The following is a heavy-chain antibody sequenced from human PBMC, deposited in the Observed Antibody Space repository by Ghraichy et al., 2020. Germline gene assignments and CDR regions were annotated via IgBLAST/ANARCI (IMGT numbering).Heavy chain of an antibody. CDR3: AKDPPSMIVVVIPYYYYGMDV. V-gene: IGHV3-23*01. CDR1: GFTFSSYA. Sequence: GESLNISCAASGFTFSSYAMSWVRQASGKGLEWVSAISGSGGSTYYADSVKGRFTISRDNSKNTLYLQMNSLRAEDTAVYYCAKDPPSMIVVVIPYYYYGMDVWGQGTTVTVSS. J-gene: IGHJ6*02. CDR2: ISGSGGST. D-gene: IGHD3-22*01.